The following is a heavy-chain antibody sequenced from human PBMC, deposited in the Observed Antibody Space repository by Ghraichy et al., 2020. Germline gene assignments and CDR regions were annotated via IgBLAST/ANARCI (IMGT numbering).Heavy chain of an antibody. CDR1: GGSISSYY. Sequence: SETPSLTCTVSGGSISSYYWSWIRQPPGKGLEWIGYIYYSGSTNYNPSLKSRVTISVDTSKNQFSLKLSSVTAADTAVYYCARHGYTMVRGGNFDYWGQGTLVTVSS. V-gene: IGHV4-59*08. D-gene: IGHD3-10*01. J-gene: IGHJ4*02. CDR3: ARHGYTMVRGGNFDY. CDR2: IYYSGST.